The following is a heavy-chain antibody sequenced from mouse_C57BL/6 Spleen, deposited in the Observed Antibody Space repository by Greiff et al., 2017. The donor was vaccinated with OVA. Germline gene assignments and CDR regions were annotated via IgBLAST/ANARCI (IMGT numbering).Heavy chain of an antibody. V-gene: IGHV3-6*01. CDR1: GYSITSGYY. D-gene: IGHD1-1*01. CDR2: ISYDGSN. CDR3: ARGDLLRYSYYFDY. J-gene: IGHJ2*01. Sequence: EVKLQESGPGLVKPSQSLSLTCSVTGYSITSGYYWNWIRQFPGNKLEWMGYISYDGSNNYNPSLKNRISITRDTSKNQFFLKLNSVTTEDTATYYCARGDLLRYSYYFDYWGQGTTLTVSS.